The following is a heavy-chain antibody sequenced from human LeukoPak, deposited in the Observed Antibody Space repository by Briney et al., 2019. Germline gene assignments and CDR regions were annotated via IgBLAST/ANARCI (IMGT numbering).Heavy chain of an antibody. Sequence: GASVKVSCKASGYTFTSYGISWVRQAPGQGLEWMGWISAYNGNTNYAQKLQGRVTMTTDTSTSTAYMELRSLRSDDTAVYYCAREMKYSRSFLSWFDPWGQGTLVTVSS. V-gene: IGHV1-18*01. J-gene: IGHJ5*02. CDR1: GYTFTSYG. D-gene: IGHD6-6*01. CDR3: AREMKYSRSFLSWFDP. CDR2: ISAYNGNT.